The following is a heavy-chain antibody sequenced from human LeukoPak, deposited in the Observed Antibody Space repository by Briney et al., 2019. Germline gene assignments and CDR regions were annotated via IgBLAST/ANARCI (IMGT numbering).Heavy chain of an antibody. CDR1: GYTFTSYY. Sequence: ASVKVSCKASGYTFTSYYMHWVRQAPGQGLEWMGIINPSGGSTSYAQKFQGRVTMTRDMSTSTVYMELSSLRSEDTAVYYCAKARGTDYGDYVIFDYWGQGTLVSVSS. CDR2: INPSGGST. CDR3: AKARGTDYGDYVIFDY. D-gene: IGHD4-17*01. J-gene: IGHJ4*02. V-gene: IGHV1-46*01.